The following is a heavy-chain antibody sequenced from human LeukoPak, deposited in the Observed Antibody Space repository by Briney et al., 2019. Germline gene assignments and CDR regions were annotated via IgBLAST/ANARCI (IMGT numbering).Heavy chain of an antibody. V-gene: IGHV3-33*06. D-gene: IGHD3-9*01. Sequence: GGSLRLSCAASGFTSSSYGMHWVRQAPGKGLEWVAVIWYDGSNKYYADWWKGRFTIPRENSKNTLYPHMNSLRAEDTVVYYCAKDSLGGVADILTGYYVDDAFDIWGQGTMVTVSS. CDR1: GFTSSSYG. CDR3: AKDSLGGVADILTGYYVDDAFDI. J-gene: IGHJ3*02. CDR2: IWYDGSNK.